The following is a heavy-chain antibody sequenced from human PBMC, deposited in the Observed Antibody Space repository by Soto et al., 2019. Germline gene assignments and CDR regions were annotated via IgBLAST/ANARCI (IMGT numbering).Heavy chain of an antibody. J-gene: IGHJ6*02. CDR3: ARPGNYGSGSYWYYYNGMDV. CDR1: GYTFTSYD. CDR2: MNPNSGNT. Sequence: PGASVKVSCKASGYTFTSYDINWVRQATGQGLEWMGWMNPNSGNTGYAQKFQGRVTMTRNTSISTAYMELSSLRSEDTAVYYCARPGNYGSGSYWYYYNGMDVWGQGTTVTVSS. V-gene: IGHV1-8*01. D-gene: IGHD3-10*01.